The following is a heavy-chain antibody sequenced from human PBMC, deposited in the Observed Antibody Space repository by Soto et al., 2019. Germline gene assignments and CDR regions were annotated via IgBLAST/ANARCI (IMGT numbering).Heavy chain of an antibody. CDR2: IIPVFGTG. CDR3: ARVGGTGGYTYGLDY. D-gene: IGHD5-18*01. Sequence: QVQLVQSGAEVKKPGSSVKVSCKASGGTFSSYAISWVRQAPGQGREWMGGIIPVFGTGIYAQKFQGRVTITADTSTNTAYMELSSLRSEDTAVYFCARVGGTGGYTYGLDYWGQGTLVTVSS. CDR1: GGTFSSYA. J-gene: IGHJ4*02. V-gene: IGHV1-69*06.